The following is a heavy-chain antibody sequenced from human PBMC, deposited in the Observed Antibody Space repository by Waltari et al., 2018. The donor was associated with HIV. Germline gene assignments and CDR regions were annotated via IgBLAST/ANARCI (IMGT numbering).Heavy chain of an antibody. V-gene: IGHV3-7*01. J-gene: IGHJ4*02. Sequence: EVQLVQSGGILVQPGGSLRLSCVASGFTFSHYWMNWFRQAPGKGLEGVANIKLDGSERYYVDSVKGRFTVSRDNVYNSLYLQMNSLRLDDTAVYYCARSGRTGDYWGQGTLVTVSS. CDR3: ARSGRTGDY. D-gene: IGHD2-8*02. CDR1: GFTFSHYW. CDR2: IKLDGSER.